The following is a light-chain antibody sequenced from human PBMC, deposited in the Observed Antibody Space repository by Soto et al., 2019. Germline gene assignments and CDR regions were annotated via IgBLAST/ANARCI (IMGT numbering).Light chain of an antibody. Sequence: DIQMTQSPSSLSASVTDRVTITCRASQSISTYLNWYRQKPGKAPKLLIYAASSLQSGVPSRFSGSGSGTDFTLTISSLQPEDFATYYCQQSYSTPWTFGQGTKVEIK. J-gene: IGKJ1*01. CDR3: QQSYSTPWT. V-gene: IGKV1-39*01. CDR2: AAS. CDR1: QSISTY.